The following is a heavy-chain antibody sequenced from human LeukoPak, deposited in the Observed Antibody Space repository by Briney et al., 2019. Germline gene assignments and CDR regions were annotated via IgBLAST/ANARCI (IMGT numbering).Heavy chain of an antibody. D-gene: IGHD5-18*01. V-gene: IGHV4-39*07. Sequence: SETLSLTCTVSGGSISSSSYYWGWIRQPPGKGLEWIGSIYHSGSTYYNPSLKSRVTISVDTSKNQFSLKLSSVTAADTAVYYCARVEYSHESRWFDPWGQGTLVTVSS. CDR1: GGSISSSSYY. CDR2: IYHSGST. J-gene: IGHJ5*02. CDR3: ARVEYSHESRWFDP.